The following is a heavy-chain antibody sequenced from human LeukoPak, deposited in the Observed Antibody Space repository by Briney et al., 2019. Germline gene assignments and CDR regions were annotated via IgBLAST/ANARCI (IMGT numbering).Heavy chain of an antibody. Sequence: PGRSLRLSCAASGLTFSSYVMHWVRQAPGKGLEWVAAISYEGSKKYSADSVKGRLTISRDNAKNSLYLQMNSLRAEDTALYYCAKAPNYDSSGYLYYFDYWGQGTLVTVSS. CDR2: ISYEGSKK. V-gene: IGHV3-30*18. J-gene: IGHJ4*02. CDR1: GLTFSSYV. CDR3: AKAPNYDSSGYLYYFDY. D-gene: IGHD3-22*01.